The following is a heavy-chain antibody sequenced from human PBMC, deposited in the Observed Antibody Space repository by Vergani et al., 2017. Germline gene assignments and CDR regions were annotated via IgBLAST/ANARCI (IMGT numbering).Heavy chain of an antibody. D-gene: IGHD4-11*01. Sequence: QVQLQQWGGGLLKPSETLSLTCVVNGGSFTSYHWTWIRQSPGEGLEWVGDIDHTVRPDYNPSLKRRLTMSVDKSRNQFSLTLNSVTATDTALYFFARVNTETNGHLYYYYYMDVWGQGTAVTVS. CDR1: GGSFTSYH. V-gene: IGHV4-34*01. CDR2: IDHTVRP. CDR3: ARVNTETNGHLYYYYYMDV. J-gene: IGHJ6*03.